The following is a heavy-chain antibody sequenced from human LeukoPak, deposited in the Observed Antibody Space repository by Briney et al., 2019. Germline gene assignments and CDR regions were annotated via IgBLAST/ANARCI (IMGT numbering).Heavy chain of an antibody. CDR1: GGSISNYY. V-gene: IGHV4-59*08. D-gene: IGHD1-26*01. J-gene: IGHJ4*02. CDR3: ARLSRVVGATGGGYFDY. Sequence: SETLSLTRTVSGGSISNYYWSWIRQPPGKGLEWIGYIYYSGSTNYNPSLKSRVTISVDTSKNQFSLKLSSVTAADTAVYYCARLSRVVGATGGGYFDYWGQGTLVTVSS. CDR2: IYYSGST.